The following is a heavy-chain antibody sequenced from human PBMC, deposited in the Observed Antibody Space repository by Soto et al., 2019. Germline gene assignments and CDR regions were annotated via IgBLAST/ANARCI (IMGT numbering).Heavy chain of an antibody. V-gene: IGHV3-33*01. Sequence: ESGGGVVQPGRSLRLSCAASGFTFSSYGMHWVRQAPGKGLEWVAVIWYDGSNKYYADSVKGRFTISRDNSKNTLYLQMNSLRAEDTAVYYCARGNPANYYFDYWGQGTLVTVSS. J-gene: IGHJ4*02. CDR3: ARGNPANYYFDY. CDR2: IWYDGSNK. CDR1: GFTFSSYG.